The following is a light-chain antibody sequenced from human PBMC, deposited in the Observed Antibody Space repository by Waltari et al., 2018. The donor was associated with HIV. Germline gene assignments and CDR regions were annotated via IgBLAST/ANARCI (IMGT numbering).Light chain of an antibody. CDR1: QSISRN. J-gene: IGKJ1*01. CDR3: HQYNNWPPWT. CDR2: GAS. Sequence: EIVMTQSPATLSVSPGGRATLSCRATQSISRNLAWYQQKPGQAPRLLIYGASTRATGIPARFSGSGSWTEFTLTISNLQSEDFAVYYCHQYNNWPPWTFGQGTKVEI. V-gene: IGKV3-15*01.